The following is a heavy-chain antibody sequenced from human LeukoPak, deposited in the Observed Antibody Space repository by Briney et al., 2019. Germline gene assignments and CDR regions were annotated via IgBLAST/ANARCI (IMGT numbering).Heavy chain of an antibody. CDR2: IRYDGSNK. J-gene: IGHJ4*02. CDR3: AKDRLLWFGELLPPYYFDY. CDR1: GFTFSSYG. D-gene: IGHD3-10*01. Sequence: PGGSLRLSCAASGFTFSSYGMHWVRQAPGKGLEWVAFIRYDGSNKYYADSVKGRSTISRDNSKNTLYLQMNSPRAEDTAVYYCAKDRLLWFGELLPPYYFDYWGQGTLVTVSS. V-gene: IGHV3-30*02.